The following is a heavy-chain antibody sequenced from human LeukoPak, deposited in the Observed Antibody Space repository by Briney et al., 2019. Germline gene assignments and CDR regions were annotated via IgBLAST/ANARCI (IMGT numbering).Heavy chain of an antibody. D-gene: IGHD5-18*01. CDR3: ARVRAYSYAHCFDY. V-gene: IGHV1-2*02. Sequence: ASVKVSCKASGYTFTGYYMHWVRQAPGQGLEWMGWINPNGGGTNYAQKFQGRVTMTRDTSISTAYMELRRLRSDYTAVYFCARVRAYSYAHCFDYWGQGTLVTVSS. J-gene: IGHJ4*02. CDR1: GYTFTGYY. CDR2: INPNGGGT.